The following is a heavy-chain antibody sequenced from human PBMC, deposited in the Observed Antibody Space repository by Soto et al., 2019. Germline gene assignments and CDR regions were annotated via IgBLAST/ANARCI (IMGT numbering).Heavy chain of an antibody. J-gene: IGHJ4*02. CDR3: GRGVNTATTGSDY. CDR2: ISGNGGST. Sequence: EVQLLESGGGLVQPGGALRLSCAASGFTFSSYAMNWVRQAPGKGLEWVSAISGNGGSTYYADSVKVRFIISRDSSKNTLYLQMNSLRAEDTAIYSCGRGVNTATTGSDYWGQGTLVTVSS. V-gene: IGHV3-23*01. CDR1: GFTFSSYA. D-gene: IGHD4-17*01.